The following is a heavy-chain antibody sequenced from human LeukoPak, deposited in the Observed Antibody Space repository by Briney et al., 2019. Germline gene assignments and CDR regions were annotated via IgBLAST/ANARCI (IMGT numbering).Heavy chain of an antibody. J-gene: IGHJ3*02. V-gene: IGHV1-8*03. CDR2: MNSNSGNT. CDR3: ARDYYDRAFDI. CDR1: GYTFTSYD. D-gene: IGHD3-22*01. Sequence: ASVKVSCKASGYTFTSYDINWVRQATGQGLEWMGWMNSNSGNTGYAQKFQGRVTITRNTSISTAYMELSSLRSEDTAVYYCARDYYDRAFDIWGQGTMVTVSS.